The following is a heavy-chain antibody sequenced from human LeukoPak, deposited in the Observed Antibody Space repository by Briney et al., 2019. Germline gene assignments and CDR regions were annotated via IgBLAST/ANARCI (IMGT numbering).Heavy chain of an antibody. J-gene: IGHJ3*02. D-gene: IGHD6-19*01. CDR1: GGSFSGYY. CDR3: ARGHQWLAAFDI. V-gene: IGHV4-34*01. CDR2: INHSGST. Sequence: TTSETLSLTCAVYGGSFSGYYWSWIRQPPGKGLEWIGEINHSGSTNYNPSLKSRVTISVDTSKNQFSLKLSSVTAADTAVYYCARGHQWLAAFDIWGQGTMVTVSS.